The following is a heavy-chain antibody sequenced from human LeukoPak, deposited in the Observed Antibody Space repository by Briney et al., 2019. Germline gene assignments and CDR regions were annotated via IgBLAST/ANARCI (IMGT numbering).Heavy chain of an antibody. D-gene: IGHD3-10*01. V-gene: IGHV1-8*01. CDR2: MNPNSGNT. CDR1: GYTFTSYD. CDR3: ARDLNGVSGFGELGYYYYMDV. Sequence: GASVKVSCKASGYTFTSYDINWVRQATGQGLEWMGWMNPNSGNTGYAQKFQGRVTMTRNTSISTAYMELSSLRSEDTAVYYCARDLNGVSGFGELGYYYYMDVWGKGTTVTVSS. J-gene: IGHJ6*03.